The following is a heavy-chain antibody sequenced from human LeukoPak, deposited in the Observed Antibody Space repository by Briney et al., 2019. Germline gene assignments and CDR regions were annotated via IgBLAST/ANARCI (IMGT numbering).Heavy chain of an antibody. J-gene: IGHJ4*02. CDR1: GFTFSNAW. V-gene: IGHV3-30-3*01. D-gene: IGHD6-13*01. Sequence: GGSLRLSCAASGFTFSNAWMNWVRQAPGKGLEWVAVISYDGSNKYYADSVKGRFTISRDNSKNTLYLQMNSLRAEDTAVYYCARDTWGSSLDYWGQGTLVTVSS. CDR2: ISYDGSNK. CDR3: ARDTWGSSLDY.